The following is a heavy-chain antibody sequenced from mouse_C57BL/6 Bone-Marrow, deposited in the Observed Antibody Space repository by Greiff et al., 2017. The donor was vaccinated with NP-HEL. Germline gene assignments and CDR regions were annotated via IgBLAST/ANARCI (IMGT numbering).Heavy chain of an antibody. V-gene: IGHV1-61*01. Sequence: QVHVKQPGAELVRPGSSVKLSCKASGYTFTSYWMDWVKQRPGQGLEWIGNIYPSDSETNYNQKFKDKATLTVDKSSSTAYMQLSSLTSEDSAVYYCARTREGAMDYWGQGTSVTVSS. CDR2: IYPSDSET. CDR3: ARTREGAMDY. J-gene: IGHJ4*01. CDR1: GYTFTSYW.